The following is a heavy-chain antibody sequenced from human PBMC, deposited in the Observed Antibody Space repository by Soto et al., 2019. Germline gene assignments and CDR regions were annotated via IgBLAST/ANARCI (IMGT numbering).Heavy chain of an antibody. Sequence: LGLACAAFGFTLDDTATPWVRQAPGKGVEWVSGISLNSDNILYTDSMKGLFTNSTDKAKKSLYPQITRLRTVNTALYYTAKDLYSKYGDAFDIWGQGTTVPV. CDR1: GFTLDDTA. J-gene: IGHJ3*02. V-gene: IGHV3-9*01. CDR2: ISLNSDNI. D-gene: IGHD4-4*01. CDR3: AKDLYSKYGDAFDI.